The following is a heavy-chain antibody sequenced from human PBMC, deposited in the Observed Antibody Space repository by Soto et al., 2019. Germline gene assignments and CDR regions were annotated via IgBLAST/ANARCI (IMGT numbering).Heavy chain of an antibody. V-gene: IGHV1-18*01. J-gene: IGHJ6*02. Sequence: ASVKVSCKASGYTFTSHGITWVRQAPGQGLEWMGWITTSNGNTNYAQNLQGRLTLTTDTSTSTAYMELRSLRYDDAAVYYCARGASCTSTSCYDYFHYGMDVWGQGTTVTVSS. CDR1: GYTFTSHG. D-gene: IGHD2-2*01. CDR2: ITTSNGNT. CDR3: ARGASCTSTSCYDYFHYGMDV.